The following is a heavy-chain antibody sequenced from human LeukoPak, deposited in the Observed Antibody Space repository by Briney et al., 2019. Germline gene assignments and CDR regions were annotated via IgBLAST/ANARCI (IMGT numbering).Heavy chain of an antibody. J-gene: IGHJ4*02. CDR3: AKTASYDSSGYPTDY. V-gene: IGHV3-23*01. Sequence: GGSLRLSCAASGFTFSSYAMSWVRQAPGKGREWVSAISGSGGSTYYADSVKGRFTISRDNSKNTLYLQMNSLRAEDTAVYYCAKTASYDSSGYPTDYWGQGTLVTVSS. D-gene: IGHD3-22*01. CDR2: ISGSGGST. CDR1: GFTFSSYA.